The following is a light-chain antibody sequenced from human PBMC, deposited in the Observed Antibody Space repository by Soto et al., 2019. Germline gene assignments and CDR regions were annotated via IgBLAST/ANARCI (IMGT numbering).Light chain of an antibody. V-gene: IGKV1-33*01. CDR1: QNINNY. CDR2: DAS. J-gene: IGKJ4*01. CDR3: QQYDNLPLT. Sequence: DIQMTQSPSSLSASLGDRVTITFQASQNINNYLNWYQQKPGRAPKLLIYDASNLEAGVPSRFSGSGSGTDFTFTISSLQPEDIATYYCQQYDNLPLTFGGGTKVDIK.